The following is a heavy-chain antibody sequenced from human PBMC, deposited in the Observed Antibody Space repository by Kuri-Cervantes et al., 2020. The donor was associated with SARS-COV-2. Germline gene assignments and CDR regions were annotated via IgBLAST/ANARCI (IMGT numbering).Heavy chain of an antibody. Sequence: SVKVSCKASGGTFSSYAISWVRQAPGQGLEWMGGIIPIFGTANYAQKFQGRVTITADESTSTAYMELSSLRSEDTAVYYCAGLGYCSGGSCYYYYYGMDVWGQGTTVTVS. V-gene: IGHV1-69*13. CDR2: IIPIFGTA. D-gene: IGHD2-15*01. CDR3: AGLGYCSGGSCYYYYYGMDV. CDR1: GGTFSSYA. J-gene: IGHJ6*02.